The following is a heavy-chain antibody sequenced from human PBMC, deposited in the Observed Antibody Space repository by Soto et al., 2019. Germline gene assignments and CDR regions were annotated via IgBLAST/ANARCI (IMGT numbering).Heavy chain of an antibody. V-gene: IGHV2-5*02. Sequence: SGPTLVNPTQTLTLTCTFSGFSLSTSGVGVGWIRQPPGKALEWLALIYWDDDKRYSPSLKSRLTITKDTSKNQVVLTMTNMDPVDTATYYCAHSRYYDFWSGYYTDHFDYWGQGTLVTVSS. D-gene: IGHD3-3*01. CDR1: GFSLSTSGVG. CDR2: IYWDDDK. CDR3: AHSRYYDFWSGYYTDHFDY. J-gene: IGHJ4*02.